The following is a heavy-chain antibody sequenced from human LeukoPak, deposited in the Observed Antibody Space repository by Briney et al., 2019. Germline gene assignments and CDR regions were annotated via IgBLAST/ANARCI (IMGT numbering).Heavy chain of an antibody. CDR2: IYPGDSDT. Sequence: PGESLKISCKGSGYRFTSYWIGWVRQMPGKGLEWMGIIYPGDSDTRYSPSFQGQVTISADKSISTAYLQWSSLKASDSAMYYCAIFDFLFGEIDNWFDPWGQGTQVTVSS. CDR3: AIFDFLFGEIDNWFDP. V-gene: IGHV5-51*01. CDR1: GYRFTSYW. D-gene: IGHD2/OR15-2a*01. J-gene: IGHJ5*02.